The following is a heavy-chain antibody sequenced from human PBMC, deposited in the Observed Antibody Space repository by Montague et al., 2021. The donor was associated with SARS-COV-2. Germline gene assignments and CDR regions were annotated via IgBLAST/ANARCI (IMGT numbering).Heavy chain of an antibody. Sequence: TLSLTCTVSRGSISSGGNYWSWIRQHPVKGLEWIGYSYYSGSTYYNPSLKSRVSISVDTSKNQSSLKLSSVTAADTAVYYCAGIKAGRPFGWFDPWGQGTLVTVSS. CDR3: AGIKAGRPFGWFDP. D-gene: IGHD6-13*01. J-gene: IGHJ5*02. V-gene: IGHV4-31*03. CDR1: RGSISSGGNY. CDR2: SYYSGST.